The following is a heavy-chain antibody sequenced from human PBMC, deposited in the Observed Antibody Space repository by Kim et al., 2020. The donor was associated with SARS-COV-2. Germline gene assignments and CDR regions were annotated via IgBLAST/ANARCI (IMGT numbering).Heavy chain of an antibody. CDR2: IKTRTEGATA. D-gene: IGHD3-10*01. J-gene: IGHJ4*02. CDR3: TTDYFN. V-gene: IGHV3-15*01. CDR1: GFNFINAW. Sequence: GGSLRLSCAASGFNFINAWMGWVRQAPGKGLEWVGRIKTRTEGATAEYAAPVKGRFTISRDDADSTLFLEMNSLKTEDTAVYYCTTDYFNWGQGALVNVS.